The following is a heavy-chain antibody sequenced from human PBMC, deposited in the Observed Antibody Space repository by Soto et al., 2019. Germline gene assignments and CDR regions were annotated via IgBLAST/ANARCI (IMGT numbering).Heavy chain of an antibody. CDR3: ARDRGGYDPAFDY. J-gene: IGHJ4*02. V-gene: IGHV4-39*07. CDR1: GGSISSSSYY. Sequence: SETLSLTCTVSGGSISSSSYYWGWIRQPPGKGLEWIGSIYYSGSTYYNPSLKSRVTISVDTSKNQFSLKLSSVTAADTAVYYCARDRGGYDPAFDYWGQGTLVTVSS. D-gene: IGHD5-12*01. CDR2: IYYSGST.